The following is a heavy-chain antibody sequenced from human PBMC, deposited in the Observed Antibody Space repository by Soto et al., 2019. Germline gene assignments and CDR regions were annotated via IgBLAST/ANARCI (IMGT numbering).Heavy chain of an antibody. D-gene: IGHD6-13*01. CDR1: GFTFSSYA. CDR3: ARAAAGRRGAFDI. Sequence: QVQLVESGGGVVQPGRSLRLSCAASGFTFSSYAMHWVRQAPGKGLEWVAVISYDGSNKYYADSVNGRFTISRDNSKNTLYLQMNSLRAEDTAVYYCARAAAGRRGAFDIWGQGTMVTVSS. CDR2: ISYDGSNK. V-gene: IGHV3-30-3*01. J-gene: IGHJ3*02.